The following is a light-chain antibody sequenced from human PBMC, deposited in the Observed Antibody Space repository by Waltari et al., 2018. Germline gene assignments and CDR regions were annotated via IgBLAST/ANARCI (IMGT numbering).Light chain of an antibody. V-gene: IGLV3-1*01. CDR2: EDL. Sequence: SLELTQPPSVTVSPGETASIRCSRDEMGGLFLSWYQHKPGQAPILLIYEDLRRPSGIPERFSGSTSGRAATLTIRGTQTIDEADYYCQTSDNAVGVFGGGTKLTV. CDR3: QTSDNAVGV. CDR1: EMGGLF. J-gene: IGLJ3*02.